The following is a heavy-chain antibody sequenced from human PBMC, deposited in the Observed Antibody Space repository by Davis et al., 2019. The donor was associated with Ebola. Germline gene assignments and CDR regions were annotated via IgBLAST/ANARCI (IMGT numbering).Heavy chain of an antibody. Sequence: MPGGSLRLSCPVFGGSISSYYWSWIRQPPGKGLEWTGYIYYSGSTNYNPSLKSRVTISVDTSKNQFSLKLSSVTAADTAVYYCARVDMTAVTFDYWGQGTLVTVSS. V-gene: IGHV4-59*01. J-gene: IGHJ4*02. CDR3: ARVDMTAVTFDY. CDR1: GGSISSYY. CDR2: IYYSGST. D-gene: IGHD4-17*01.